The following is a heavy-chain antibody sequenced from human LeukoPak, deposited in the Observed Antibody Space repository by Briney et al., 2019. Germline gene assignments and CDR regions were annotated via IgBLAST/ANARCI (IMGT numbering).Heavy chain of an antibody. V-gene: IGHV4-61*01. J-gene: IGHJ4*02. CDR1: GGSVSSGSYY. D-gene: IGHD3-22*01. CDR2: IYYSGST. CDR3: ARDGGYYDSSGYFDY. Sequence: SETLSLTCTVSGGSVSSGSYYWSWIRQPPGKGLEWIGYIYYSGSTNYNPSLKSRVTISVDTSKNQFSLKLSSVTAADTAVYYCARDGGYYDSSGYFDYWSQGTLVTVSS.